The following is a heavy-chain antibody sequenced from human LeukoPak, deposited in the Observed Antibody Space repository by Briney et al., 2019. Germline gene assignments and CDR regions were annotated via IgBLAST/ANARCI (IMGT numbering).Heavy chain of an antibody. CDR1: GYTFTSYA. J-gene: IGHJ5*02. D-gene: IGHD2-2*01. CDR3: ARVVVVPAALNWFDP. CDR2: INTNTGNP. Sequence: GASVKVSCKASGYTFTSYAMNWVRQAPGQGLEWMGWINTNTGNPTYAQGFTGRFVFSLDTSVSTAYLQISSLKAEDTAVYYCARVVVVPAALNWFDPWGQGTLVTVSS. V-gene: IGHV7-4-1*02.